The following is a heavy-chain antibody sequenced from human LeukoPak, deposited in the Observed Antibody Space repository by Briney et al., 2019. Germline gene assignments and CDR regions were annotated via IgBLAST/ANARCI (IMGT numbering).Heavy chain of an antibody. CDR3: ARDRLGMGF. V-gene: IGHV6-1*01. J-gene: IGHJ4*02. CDR2: TYYRSTWLN. Sequence: SQTLSLTCAISGDTVSSNTAACNWLRLSPSRGLEWLGRTYYRSTWLNDYAPSVRGRITVSPDTSKNQLSLPLNSVTPEDTAVYYCARDRLGMGFWGQGTLVTVSS. D-gene: IGHD7-27*01. CDR1: GDTVSSNTAA.